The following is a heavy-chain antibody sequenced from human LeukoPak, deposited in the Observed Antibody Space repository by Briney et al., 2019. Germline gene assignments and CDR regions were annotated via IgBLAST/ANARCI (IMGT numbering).Heavy chain of an antibody. CDR3: ARGWVVGATIDY. Sequence: SETLSLTCAVYGGSFSGYYWSWIRRPPGKGLEWIGEINHSGSTNYNPSLKSRVTISVDTSKNQFSLKLSSVTAADTAVYYCARGWVVGATIDYWGQGTLVTVPS. V-gene: IGHV4-34*01. CDR1: GGSFSGYY. J-gene: IGHJ4*02. D-gene: IGHD1-26*01. CDR2: INHSGST.